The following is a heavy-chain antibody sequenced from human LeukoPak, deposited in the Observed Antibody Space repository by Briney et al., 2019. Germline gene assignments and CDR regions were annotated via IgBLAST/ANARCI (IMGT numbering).Heavy chain of an antibody. Sequence: GGSLRLSCAASEFSVGSNYMTWVRQAPGKGLEWVSLIYSGGSTYYADSVKGRFTISRDNSKNTLYLQMNSLRAEDTAVYYCAKGTSSWHEFDSWGQGTLVTVSS. V-gene: IGHV3-66*01. J-gene: IGHJ4*02. D-gene: IGHD6-13*01. CDR2: IYSGGST. CDR3: AKGTSSWHEFDS. CDR1: EFSVGSNY.